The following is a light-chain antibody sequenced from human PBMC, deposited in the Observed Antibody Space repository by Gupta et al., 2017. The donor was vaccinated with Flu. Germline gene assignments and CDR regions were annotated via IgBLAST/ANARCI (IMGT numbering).Light chain of an antibody. J-gene: IGKJ2*01. V-gene: IGKV4-1*01. CDR2: WAS. Sequence: VSLGEMATINCRSSQNRVYSYKNTNSLASYQQNPGRPPKLLIYWASNRESGGPDRFSGSGLGTDFTPTSSRRQAQNVATYYCQQDYSSYTFGQGTKLEIK. CDR1: QNRVYSYKNTNS. CDR3: QQDYSSYT.